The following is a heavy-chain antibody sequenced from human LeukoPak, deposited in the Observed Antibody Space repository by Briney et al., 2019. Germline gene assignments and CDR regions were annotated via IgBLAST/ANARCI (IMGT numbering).Heavy chain of an antibody. V-gene: IGHV3-11*01. Sequence: GGSLRLSCAASGFTFSDYYMSWIRQAPGKGLEWVSYISSSGSTIYYADSVKGRFTISRDNAKNSLYLQMNSLRAEDTAVYYCARDLSSGSFVEMATGDAFDIWGQGTMVTVSS. D-gene: IGHD5-24*01. CDR2: ISSSGSTI. CDR1: GFTFSDYY. J-gene: IGHJ3*02. CDR3: ARDLSSGSFVEMATGDAFDI.